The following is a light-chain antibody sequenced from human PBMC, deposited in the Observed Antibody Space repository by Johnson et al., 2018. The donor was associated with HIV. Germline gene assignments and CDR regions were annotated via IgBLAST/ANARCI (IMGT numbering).Light chain of an antibody. Sequence: QSVLTQPPSVSAAPGQKVTISCSGSSSNIGNNYVSWYQQLPGTAPKLLIYDNNKRPSGITDRFSASKSGTSATLDIPGLHTVAEADYYCGAWDSGLTAHFVFGTGTKITVL. CDR1: SSNIGNNY. CDR2: DNN. J-gene: IGLJ1*01. CDR3: GAWDSGLTAHFV. V-gene: IGLV1-51*01.